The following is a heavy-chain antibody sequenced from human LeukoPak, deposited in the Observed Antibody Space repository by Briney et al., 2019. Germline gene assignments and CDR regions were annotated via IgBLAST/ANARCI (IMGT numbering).Heavy chain of an antibody. CDR2: ISGSNSYK. Sequence: GGALRLSCAASGFTFSTYYMSWIREAPGKGREWLSYISGSNSYKNYADSVKGRFTISRDNAKNSLYLQMNSLRAEDTAVYYCARDRGENYDSSGYYDYWGQGTLVTVSS. CDR1: GFTFSTYY. J-gene: IGHJ4*02. D-gene: IGHD3-22*01. CDR3: ARDRGENYDSSGYYDY. V-gene: IGHV3-11*06.